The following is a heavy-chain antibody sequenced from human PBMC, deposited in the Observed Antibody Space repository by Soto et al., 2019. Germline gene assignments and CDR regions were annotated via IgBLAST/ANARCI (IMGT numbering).Heavy chain of an antibody. CDR1: GFTFSSYG. J-gene: IGHJ6*02. CDR2: IWYDGSNK. D-gene: IGHD3-10*01. V-gene: IGHV3-33*01. Sequence: GGSLRLSCAASGFTFSSYGMHWVRQAPGEGLEWVAVIWYDGSNKYYADSVKGRFTISRDNSKNTLYLQMNSLRAEDTAVYYCARDRITMVRGVINGIMDVWGQGATVTVSS. CDR3: ARDRITMVRGVINGIMDV.